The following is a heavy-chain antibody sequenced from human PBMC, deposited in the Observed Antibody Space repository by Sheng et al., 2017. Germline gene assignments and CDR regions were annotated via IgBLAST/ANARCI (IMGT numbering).Heavy chain of an antibody. CDR2: IIPIFGTA. V-gene: IGHV1-69*05. CDR1: GGTFSSYA. Sequence: QVQLVQSGAEVKKPGSSVKVSCKASGGTFSSYAISWVRQAPGQGLEWMGGIIPIFGTANYAQKFQGRVTITTDESTSTAYMELSSLRSEDTAVYYCARGPEPRITMTGRAFDIWGQGTMVTVSS. J-gene: IGHJ3*02. D-gene: IGHD3-22*01. CDR3: ARGPEPRITMTGRAFDI.